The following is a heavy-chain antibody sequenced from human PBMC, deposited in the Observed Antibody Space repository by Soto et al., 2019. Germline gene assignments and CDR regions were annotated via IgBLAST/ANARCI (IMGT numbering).Heavy chain of an antibody. CDR1: GFTFSSYG. CDR2: ISYDGSNK. D-gene: IGHD3-22*01. CDR3: AKVHDSSGWIYFDY. V-gene: IGHV3-30*18. Sequence: GGSLRLSCAASGFTFSSYGMHWVRQAPGKGLEWVAVISYDGSNKYYADSVKGRFTISRDNSKNTLYLQMNSLRAEDTAVYYCAKVHDSSGWIYFDYWGQGTLVTVSS. J-gene: IGHJ4*02.